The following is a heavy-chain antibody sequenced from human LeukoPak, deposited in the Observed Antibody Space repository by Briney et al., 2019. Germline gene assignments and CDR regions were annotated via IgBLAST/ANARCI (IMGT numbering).Heavy chain of an antibody. Sequence: EGSLRLSCAASGFTFSSYAMSWVRQAPGKGLEWVSAISGSGGSAYYADSVKGRFTISRDNSKNTLYLQMNSLRAEDTAVYYCASRGVLELWYTLADWGQGTLVTVSS. CDR3: ASRGVLELWYTLAD. D-gene: IGHD5-18*01. J-gene: IGHJ4*02. CDR1: GFTFSSYA. V-gene: IGHV3-23*01. CDR2: ISGSGGSA.